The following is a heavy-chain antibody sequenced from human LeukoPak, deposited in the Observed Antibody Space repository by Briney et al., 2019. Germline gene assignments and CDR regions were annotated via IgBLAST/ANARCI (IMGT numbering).Heavy chain of an antibody. CDR1: GFTFSSYS. CDR2: ISSSSSYI. CDR3: AKDATAVPGTVYMDV. J-gene: IGHJ6*03. Sequence: PGGSLRLSRAASGFTFSSYSMNWVRQAPGKGLEWVSSISSSSSYIYYADSVKGRFTISRDNAKNSLYLQMTSLRAEDTALYYCAKDATAVPGTVYMDVWGKGTTVTISS. D-gene: IGHD6-13*01. V-gene: IGHV3-21*01.